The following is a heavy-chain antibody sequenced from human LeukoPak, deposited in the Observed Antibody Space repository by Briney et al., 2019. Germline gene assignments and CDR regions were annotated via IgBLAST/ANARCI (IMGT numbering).Heavy chain of an antibody. Sequence: GASVKASCKASGYTFTSYDIHWVRQATAQGLEWMGWMNPNSGNTGYAQKFQGRVTMTRNTSISTAYMELSSLRSEDTAAYYCARIHDFWSGSQNWFDPWGQGTLVTVSS. J-gene: IGHJ5*02. CDR3: ARIHDFWSGSQNWFDP. CDR2: MNPNSGNT. V-gene: IGHV1-8*01. D-gene: IGHD3-3*01. CDR1: GYTFTSYD.